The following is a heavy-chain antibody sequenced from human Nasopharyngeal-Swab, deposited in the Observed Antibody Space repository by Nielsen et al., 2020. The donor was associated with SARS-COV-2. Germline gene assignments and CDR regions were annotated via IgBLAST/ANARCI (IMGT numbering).Heavy chain of an antibody. CDR2: IKSKTDGGTT. Sequence: GESLKISCGASDFTFSHYWMSWVRQAPGKGLEWVGRIKSKTDGGTTDYAAPVKGRFTISRDDSKNTLYLQMNSLKTEDTAVYYCTTIVGANGGDDYWGQGTLVTVSS. V-gene: IGHV3-15*01. D-gene: IGHD1-26*01. J-gene: IGHJ4*02. CDR3: TTIVGANGGDDY. CDR1: DFTFSHYW.